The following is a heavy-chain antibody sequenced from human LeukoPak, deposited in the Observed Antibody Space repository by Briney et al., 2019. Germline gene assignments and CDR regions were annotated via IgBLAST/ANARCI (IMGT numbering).Heavy chain of an antibody. CDR3: ARIILGAAVTAGFDY. J-gene: IGHJ4*02. CDR2: ISYDGSNK. D-gene: IGHD4-11*01. Sequence: GGSLRLSCAASGFTFSSYAMHWVRQASGKGLEWVAVISYDGSNKYYADSVKGRFTISRDNSKNTLYLQMNSLRAEDTAVYYCARIILGAAVTAGFDYWGQGTLVTVSS. CDR1: GFTFSSYA. V-gene: IGHV3-30-3*01.